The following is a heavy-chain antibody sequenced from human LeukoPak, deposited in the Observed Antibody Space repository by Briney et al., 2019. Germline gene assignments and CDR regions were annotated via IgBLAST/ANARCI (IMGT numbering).Heavy chain of an antibody. D-gene: IGHD3-22*01. J-gene: IGHJ6*02. V-gene: IGHV3-23*01. Sequence: GGSLRLTCAASGFTFSSYAMSWVRQAPGKGLEWVSAISGSGGSTYYADSVKGRFTISRDNSKNTLYLQMNSLRAEDTAVYYCAKDSDYYDGSGYWSPYYYYGMDVWGQGTTVTVSS. CDR2: ISGSGGST. CDR1: GFTFSSYA. CDR3: AKDSDYYDGSGYWSPYYYYGMDV.